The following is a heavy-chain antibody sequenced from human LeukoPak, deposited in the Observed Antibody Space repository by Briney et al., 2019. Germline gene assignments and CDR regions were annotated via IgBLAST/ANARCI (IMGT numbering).Heavy chain of an antibody. CDR3: ARVRPPSGYDFYYYYYYMDV. V-gene: IGHV4-39*07. CDR2: IYYSGST. D-gene: IGHD5-12*01. CDR1: GGSISSSSYY. Sequence: SETLSLTCTVSGGSISSSSYYWGWIRQPPGKGLEWIGSIYYSGSTYYNPSLKSRATISVDASKNQFSLKLSSVTAADTAVYYCARVRPPSGYDFYYYYYYMDVWGKGTTVTVSS. J-gene: IGHJ6*03.